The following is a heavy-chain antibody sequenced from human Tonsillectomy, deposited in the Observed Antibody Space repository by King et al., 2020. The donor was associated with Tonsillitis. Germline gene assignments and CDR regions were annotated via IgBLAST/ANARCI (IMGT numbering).Heavy chain of an antibody. J-gene: IGHJ5*02. CDR2: MSSSRTIK. CDR1: GFLFSDYS. V-gene: IGHV3-48*02. D-gene: IGHD5-24*01. Sequence: DVQLVESGGGLVQPGGSLRLSCAASGFLFSDYSTNWVRQAPGKGLEWVAFMSSSRTIKYYADSVKGRFIISRDNGENSVYLQMSSLRDEDTAMYYCARAEDGYRSAAGTWFDPWGQGTLVTVSS. CDR3: ARAEDGYRSAAGTWFDP.